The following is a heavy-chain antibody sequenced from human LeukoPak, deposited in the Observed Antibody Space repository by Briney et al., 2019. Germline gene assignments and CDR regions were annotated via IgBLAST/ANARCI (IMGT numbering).Heavy chain of an antibody. J-gene: IGHJ3*02. CDR3: ARDRGTVVVVPAAKSAFDI. CDR2: ISAYNGNT. D-gene: IGHD2-2*01. V-gene: IGHV1-18*04. Sequence: GASVKVSCKASGYIFTDYYMHWVRQAPGQGLEWMGWISAYNGNTNYAQKLQGRVTMTTDTSTSTAYMELRSLRSDDTAVYYCARDRGTVVVVPAAKSAFDIWGQGTMVTVSS. CDR1: GYIFTDYY.